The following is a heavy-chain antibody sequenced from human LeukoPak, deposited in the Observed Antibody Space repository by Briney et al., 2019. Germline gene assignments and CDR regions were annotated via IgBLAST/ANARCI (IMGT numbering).Heavy chain of an antibody. J-gene: IGHJ3*02. Sequence: ASVVVSCKVSGYTLTELSMHWVRQAPGKGLEWMGGFDPEDGETIYAQKFQGRVTMTEDTSTDTAYMELSSLRSEDTAVYYCATTVGAQTSLADAFDIWGQGTMVTVSS. CDR2: FDPEDGET. D-gene: IGHD2-2*01. CDR3: ATTVGAQTSLADAFDI. CDR1: GYTLTELS. V-gene: IGHV1-24*01.